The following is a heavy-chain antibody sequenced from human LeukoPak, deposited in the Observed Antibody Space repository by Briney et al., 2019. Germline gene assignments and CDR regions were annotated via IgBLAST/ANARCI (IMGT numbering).Heavy chain of an antibody. Sequence: PSETLSLTCAVYGGSFSGYYWSWIRQPAGKGLEWIGRIYSSGNTNCNPSLKSRVTMSVDTSKNQFSLKLSSVTAADTAVYYCARDKPYSGSYSGLDYWGQGTLVTVSS. J-gene: IGHJ4*02. D-gene: IGHD1-26*01. CDR2: IYSSGNT. CDR1: GGSFSGYY. CDR3: ARDKPYSGSYSGLDY. V-gene: IGHV4-4*07.